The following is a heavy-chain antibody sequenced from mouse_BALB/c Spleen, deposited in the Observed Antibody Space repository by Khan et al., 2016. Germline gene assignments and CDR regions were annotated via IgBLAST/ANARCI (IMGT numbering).Heavy chain of an antibody. D-gene: IGHD1-1*01. Sequence: EVKLLESGGGLVQPGGSLKLSCAASGFDLSRYWMSWVRQAPGKGLEWIGEINPDSSTINYTPSLKDKFIISRDNAKNTLYLQMSKVRSEDTALYCWARLHYHDRFAYWGQGTLVTVSA. CDR1: GFDLSRYW. CDR2: INPDSSTI. V-gene: IGHV4-1*02. J-gene: IGHJ3*01. CDR3: ARLHYHDRFAY.